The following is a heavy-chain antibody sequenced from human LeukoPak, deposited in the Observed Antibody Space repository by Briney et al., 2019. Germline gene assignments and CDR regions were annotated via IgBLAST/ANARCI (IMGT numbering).Heavy chain of an antibody. Sequence: GGSLRLSCAASGFTVSSNYMSWVRQAPGKGLEWVSVIYSGGSTYYADSVKGRFTISRDNSKNTLYLQMNSLRAEDTAVYYCARVPRSGGTGYFDYWGRGTLVTVSS. J-gene: IGHJ2*01. CDR1: GFTVSSNY. CDR3: ARVPRSGGTGYFDY. D-gene: IGHD6-19*01. CDR2: IYSGGST. V-gene: IGHV3-53*01.